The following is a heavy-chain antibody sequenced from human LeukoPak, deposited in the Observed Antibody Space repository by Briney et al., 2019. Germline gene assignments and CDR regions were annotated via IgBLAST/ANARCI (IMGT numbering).Heavy chain of an antibody. D-gene: IGHD4-17*01. V-gene: IGHV3-23*01. J-gene: IGHJ4*02. CDR2: ISSSGGAT. CDR3: ARGGTVTTDGYDF. Sequence: GGSLRLSCSASGFTFSSFAMSWVRQAPGKGLEWVSTISSSGGATYYADSVKGRFTISRDNSNNALYLQMNSPRAEDTAVYYCARGGTVTTDGYDFWGQGTLVTVSS. CDR1: GFTFSSFA.